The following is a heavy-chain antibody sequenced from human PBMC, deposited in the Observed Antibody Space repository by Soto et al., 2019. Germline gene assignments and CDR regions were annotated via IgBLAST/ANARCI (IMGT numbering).Heavy chain of an antibody. CDR2: IYYSGST. Sequence: SETLARTCTVSGGSISSYYWSWIRQPPGKVLELIGYIYYSGSTNYNPSLKSRVTISVDTSKNQFSLKLSSVTAADTAVYYCARAAGRMFSSAPREDCFDYWAHGPLDTDSS. CDR3: ARAAGRMFSSAPREDCFDY. D-gene: IGHD3-10*02. V-gene: IGHV4-59*01. J-gene: IGHJ4*01. CDR1: GGSISSYY.